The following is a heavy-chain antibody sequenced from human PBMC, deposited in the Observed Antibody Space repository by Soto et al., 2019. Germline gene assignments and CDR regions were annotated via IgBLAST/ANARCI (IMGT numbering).Heavy chain of an antibody. Sequence: GGSLRLSCAASGFTFSSYAMSWVRQAPGKGLEWVSAISGSGGSTYYADSVKGRFTISRDNSKNTLYLQMNSLRAEDTAVYYCVEIAGGYGGNLGLYYYYYGMDVWGQGTTVTVSS. D-gene: IGHD4-17*01. CDR2: ISGSGGST. V-gene: IGHV3-23*01. CDR1: GFTFSSYA. CDR3: VEIAGGYGGNLGLYYYYYGMDV. J-gene: IGHJ6*02.